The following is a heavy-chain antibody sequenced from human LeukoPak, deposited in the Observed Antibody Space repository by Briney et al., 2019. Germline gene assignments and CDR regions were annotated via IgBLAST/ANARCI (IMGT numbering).Heavy chain of an antibody. CDR3: ATGSWDRMAMDV. CDR1: GGSISGYY. D-gene: IGHD1-14*01. J-gene: IGHJ6*02. CDR2: LYYSART. V-gene: IGHV4-59*01. Sequence: SETLSLTCTVSGGSISGYYCSWIRQPPGKGLEWIGYLYYSARTFYNPSLKSRVAISVDTARSRFSLRLRSVTAADTAVYYCATGSWDRMAMDVWGRGISVSVSS.